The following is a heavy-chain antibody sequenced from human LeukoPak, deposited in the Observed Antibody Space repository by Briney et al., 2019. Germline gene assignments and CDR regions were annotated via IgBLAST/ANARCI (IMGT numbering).Heavy chain of an antibody. CDR3: ARAQGGLGFDT. CDR1: GGTFSNFF. Sequence: SVKVSCKFSGGTFSNFFINWVRQTPGQGLEWMGMIIPILGTVTYAQKFQGRGTTTADASTSTAYMELTSLRSEDTAIYYCARAQGGLGFDTWGQGTLVTVSS. V-gene: IGHV1-69*11. J-gene: IGHJ4*02. D-gene: IGHD3-16*01. CDR2: IIPILGTV.